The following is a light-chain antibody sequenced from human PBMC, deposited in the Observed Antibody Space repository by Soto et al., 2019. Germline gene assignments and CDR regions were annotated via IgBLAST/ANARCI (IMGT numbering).Light chain of an antibody. CDR3: SSYTRTSTLL. V-gene: IGLV2-14*01. Sequence: QSALTQPASVSGSPGQSITISCTGTSNDVGAYNYVSWYQHHPGKAPKLLIYEVNNRPSGVSNRFSGSKSGNTASLTISGLQVEDEANYYCSSYTRTSTLLFGGGTKRTVL. CDR2: EVN. CDR1: SNDVGAYNY. J-gene: IGLJ3*02.